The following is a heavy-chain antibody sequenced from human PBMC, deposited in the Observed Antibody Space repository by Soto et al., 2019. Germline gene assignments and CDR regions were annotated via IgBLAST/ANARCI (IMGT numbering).Heavy chain of an antibody. CDR1: GFTFEDYA. CDR2: ISWNSGSI. CDR3: AKGMQQLGYNWFDP. Sequence: GGSLRLSCGASGFTFEDYAMHWVRQAPGKGLEWVSGISWNSGSIGYADSGKGRFTISRDNAKNSLYLQMNSLRAEDTALYYCAKGMQQLGYNWFDPWGQGTLVTVSS. V-gene: IGHV3-9*01. J-gene: IGHJ5*02. D-gene: IGHD6-13*01.